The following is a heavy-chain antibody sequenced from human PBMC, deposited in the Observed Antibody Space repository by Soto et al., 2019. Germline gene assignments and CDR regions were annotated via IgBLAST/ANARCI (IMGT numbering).Heavy chain of an antibody. Sequence: QVQLEQSGAEVRKPGSSVKVSCKASGGTFSSSAINWLRQAPGQGPEWMGGIIPTFGTSNYIPKLRGRVTITADTSTNTAYMEVSSLTSEDTAMYDCARSETAGHKGFDIWGQGTMVTVSA. D-gene: IGHD6-19*01. CDR3: ARSETAGHKGFDI. CDR1: GGTFSSSA. CDR2: IIPTFGTS. V-gene: IGHV1-69*06. J-gene: IGHJ3*02.